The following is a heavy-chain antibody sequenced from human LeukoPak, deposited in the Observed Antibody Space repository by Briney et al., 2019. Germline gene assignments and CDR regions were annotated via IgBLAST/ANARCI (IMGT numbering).Heavy chain of an antibody. CDR1: GFTFSMSS. CDR2: ISSSGGST. V-gene: IGHV3-23*01. CDR3: AKDGPTAIPSWFDP. D-gene: IGHD2-21*02. J-gene: IGHJ5*02. Sequence: GGSLRLSCATSGFTFSMSSMNWVRQAPGRGLEWVSLISSSGGSTYYAGSVKGRFTISRDNSKSTLYLQMNSLRAEDTAIYYCAKDGPTAIPSWFDPWGQGTLVTVSS.